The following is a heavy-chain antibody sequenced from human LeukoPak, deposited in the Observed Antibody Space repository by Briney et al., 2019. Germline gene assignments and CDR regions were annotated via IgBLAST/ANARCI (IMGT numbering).Heavy chain of an antibody. Sequence: GESLKISCKASGYNFADYWIGWVRQMPGKGLEWMGIIYPGDSDTRYSPSFQGLVTISADKSISTAYLQWSSLKASDTAMYYCAFGEPFDYWGQGTLVTVSS. V-gene: IGHV5-51*01. CDR2: IYPGDSDT. J-gene: IGHJ4*02. D-gene: IGHD3-3*01. CDR3: AFGEPFDY. CDR1: GYNFADYW.